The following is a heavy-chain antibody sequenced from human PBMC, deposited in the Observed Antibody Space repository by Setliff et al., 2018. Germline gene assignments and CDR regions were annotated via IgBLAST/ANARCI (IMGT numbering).Heavy chain of an antibody. CDR2: ISPSGST. D-gene: IGHD1-26*01. J-gene: IGHJ4*02. Sequence: SETLSLTCSVSGASITSGGFYWTWLRQPAGKGLEWIGHISPSGSTTYNPSVKSRVTISLDTSKNHFSLKRDSVTAAYTALYYCARSPSSGAYWNPRPFYSDYWARGTLVTVSS. CDR3: ARSPSSGAYWNPRPFYSDY. CDR1: GASITSGGFY. V-gene: IGHV4-61*09.